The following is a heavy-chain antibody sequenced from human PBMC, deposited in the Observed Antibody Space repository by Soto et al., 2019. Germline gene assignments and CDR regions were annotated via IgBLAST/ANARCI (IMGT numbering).Heavy chain of an antibody. V-gene: IGHV3-30*18. Sequence: GGSLRLSCQASGFNFDNYGMHWVRQAPGKGLEWVAVITYDGSNKYYADSVKGRFTTSRDNSKNTLSLHLNTLKPEDTAVYHCAKDRVGGTFYTPLGFWGQGTLVTVSS. CDR2: ITYDGSNK. J-gene: IGHJ4*02. CDR3: AKDRVGGTFYTPLGF. CDR1: GFNFDNYG. D-gene: IGHD1-7*01.